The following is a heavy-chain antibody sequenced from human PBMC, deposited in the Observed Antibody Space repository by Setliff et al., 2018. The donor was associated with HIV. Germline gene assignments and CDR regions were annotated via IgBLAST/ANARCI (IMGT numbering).Heavy chain of an antibody. V-gene: IGHV4-59*01. CDR3: VRGYCSSTTCYDDYYYMDV. CDR1: GASISSYY. CDR2: IYHFGNT. J-gene: IGHJ6*03. Sequence: SETLSLTCTVSGASISSYYWTWIRQPPGKGLEYIGYIYHFGNTNYNPSLKSRVTISVDTSKNQFFLKLSSVTAADTAVYYCVRGYCSSTTCYDDYYYMDVWGKGSTVTVSS. D-gene: IGHD2-2*01.